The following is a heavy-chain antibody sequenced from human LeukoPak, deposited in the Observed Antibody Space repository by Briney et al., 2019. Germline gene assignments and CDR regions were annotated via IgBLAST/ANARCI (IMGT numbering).Heavy chain of an antibody. CDR3: ARDPAKFWSGHDY. CDR2: ISGSGGST. V-gene: IGHV3-23*01. Sequence: GGSLRLSCAASGFTFSSYAMSWVRQAPGKGLEWVSAISGSGGSTYYADSVKGRFTISRDNSKNTLYVQMNSLRAEDTAVYYCARDPAKFWSGHDYWGQGTLVTVSS. J-gene: IGHJ4*02. D-gene: IGHD3-3*01. CDR1: GFTFSSYA.